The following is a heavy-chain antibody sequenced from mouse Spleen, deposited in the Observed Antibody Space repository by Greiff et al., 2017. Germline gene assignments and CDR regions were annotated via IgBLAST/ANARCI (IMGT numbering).Heavy chain of an antibody. CDR3: ARHGYSAWFAY. Sequence: EVKLEESGGGLVQPGGSRKLSCAASGFTFSSFGMHWVRQAPEKGLEWVAYISSGSSTIYYADTVKGRFTISRDNPKNTLFLQMTSLRSEDTAMYYCARHGYSAWFAYWGQGTTLTVSS. CDR2: ISSGSSTI. J-gene: IGHJ2*01. CDR1: GFTFSSFG. V-gene: IGHV5-17*02. D-gene: IGHD2-3*01.